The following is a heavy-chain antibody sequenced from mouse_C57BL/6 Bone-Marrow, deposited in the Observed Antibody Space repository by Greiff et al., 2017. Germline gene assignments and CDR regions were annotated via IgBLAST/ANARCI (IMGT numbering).Heavy chain of an antibody. Sequence: LKQSGAELVRPGSSVKLSCKDSYFAFMACAMHWVKQRPGHGLEWIGSFTPDSDATEYSENFKGKATLTANTSSSTAYIELSSLTSEDSAVYYCAGTVVATDFDYWGQGTTLTVSS. CDR3: AGTVVATDFDY. CDR2: FTPDSDAT. CDR1: YFAFMACA. D-gene: IGHD1-1*01. J-gene: IGHJ2*01. V-gene: IGHV1-49*01.